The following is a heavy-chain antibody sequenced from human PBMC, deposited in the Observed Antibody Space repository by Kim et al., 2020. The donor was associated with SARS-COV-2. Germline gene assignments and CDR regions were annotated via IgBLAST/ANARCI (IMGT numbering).Heavy chain of an antibody. J-gene: IGHJ4*02. Sequence: ASVKVSCKASGYTFTSYAMHWVRQAPGQRLEWMGWINAGNGNTKYSQKFQGRVTITRDTSASTAYMELSSLRSEDTAVYYCARGIRITIFGVVLGPVYWGQGTQVTVSS. V-gene: IGHV1-3*01. CDR1: GYTFTSYA. D-gene: IGHD3-3*01. CDR3: ARGIRITIFGVVLGPVY. CDR2: INAGNGNT.